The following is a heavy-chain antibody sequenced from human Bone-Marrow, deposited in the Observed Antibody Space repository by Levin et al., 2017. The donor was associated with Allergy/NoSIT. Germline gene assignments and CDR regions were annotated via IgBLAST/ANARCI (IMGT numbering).Heavy chain of an antibody. Sequence: PSETLSLTCTVSGGSIRTSSHDWGWIRQPPGKGLEWIGSIDYSGSTYYNPSLKSRVNISVDTSKNQFSLKLGSVTAADTAMYYCARYGSGNDYFDYWGQGTLVTVSS. J-gene: IGHJ4*02. V-gene: IGHV4-39*07. CDR3: ARYGSGNDYFDY. CDR2: IDYSGST. CDR1: GGSIRTSSHD. D-gene: IGHD3-10*01.